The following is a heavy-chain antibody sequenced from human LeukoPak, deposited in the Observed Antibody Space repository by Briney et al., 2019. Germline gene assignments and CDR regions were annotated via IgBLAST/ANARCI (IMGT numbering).Heavy chain of an antibody. CDR3: ARDLLAAADDY. Sequence: GRSLRLSCAASGFTFSSYAMHWVRQAPGKGLEWVAVISYDGSNKYYADSAKGRFTISRDNSKNTLYLQMNSLRAEDTAVYYCARDLLAAADDYWGQGTLVTVSS. CDR1: GFTFSSYA. D-gene: IGHD6-13*01. J-gene: IGHJ4*02. V-gene: IGHV3-30*04. CDR2: ISYDGSNK.